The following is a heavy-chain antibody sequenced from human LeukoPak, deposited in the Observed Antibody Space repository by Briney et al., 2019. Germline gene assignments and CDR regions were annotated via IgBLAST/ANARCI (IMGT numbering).Heavy chain of an antibody. CDR3: AREVEGPYSSSWYEGGDY. J-gene: IGHJ4*02. Sequence: GGSLSLSCAASGFTFSSYSMNWVRQAPRKGLESVSSISSSSSYIYYADSVKGRFTISRENAKNSLYRQMNSLRAEDTAVYYCAREVEGPYSSSWYEGGDYWGQGTLVTVSS. D-gene: IGHD6-13*01. CDR1: GFTFSSYS. V-gene: IGHV3-21*01. CDR2: ISSSSSYI.